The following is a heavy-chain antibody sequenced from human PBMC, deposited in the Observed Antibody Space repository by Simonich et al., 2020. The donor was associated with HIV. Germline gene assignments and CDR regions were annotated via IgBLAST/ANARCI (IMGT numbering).Heavy chain of an antibody. V-gene: IGHV4-34*01. CDR1: GGSFSGYY. CDR2: INHSCST. Sequence: QVQLQQWGAGLLTPSETLSLTCAVYGGSFSGYYWSWIRQPPGKGLEWIGDINHSCSTNYNPSLKSRVTISVDTSKNQFSLKLSSVTAADTAVYYCARGFYQRLYYFDYWGQGTLVTVSS. CDR3: ARGFYQRLYYFDY. D-gene: IGHD2-2*01. J-gene: IGHJ4*02.